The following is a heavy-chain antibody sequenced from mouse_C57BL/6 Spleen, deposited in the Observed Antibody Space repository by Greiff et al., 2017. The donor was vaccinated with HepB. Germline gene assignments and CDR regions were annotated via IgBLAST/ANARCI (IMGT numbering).Heavy chain of an antibody. CDR3: ARRYGSSYDYYFDY. CDR1: GYAFSSYW. Sequence: QVQLQQSGAELVKPGASVKISCKASGYAFSSYWMNWVKQRPGKGLEWIGQIYPGDGDTNYNGKFKGKATLTAAKSSSTAYMQLSSLTSEDSAVYFCARRYGSSYDYYFDYWGQGTTLTVSS. V-gene: IGHV1-80*01. CDR2: IYPGDGDT. D-gene: IGHD1-1*01. J-gene: IGHJ2*01.